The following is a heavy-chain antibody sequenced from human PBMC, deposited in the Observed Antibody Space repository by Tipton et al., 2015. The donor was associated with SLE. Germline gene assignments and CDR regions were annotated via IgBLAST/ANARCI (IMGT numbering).Heavy chain of an antibody. CDR2: VSYSGIT. D-gene: IGHD4-17*01. J-gene: IGHJ4*02. CDR3: ARDDPDGESRGIPGDY. Sequence: GLVKPSETLSLICTVSGGSISSHFWSWIRQPPGKGLEWVGYVSYSGITNYNPSLKSRVTISVDTSKNQFSLRLTSVTAADTAMYYCARDDPDGESRGIPGDYWGQGTLVTVSS. CDR1: GGSISSHF. V-gene: IGHV4-59*11.